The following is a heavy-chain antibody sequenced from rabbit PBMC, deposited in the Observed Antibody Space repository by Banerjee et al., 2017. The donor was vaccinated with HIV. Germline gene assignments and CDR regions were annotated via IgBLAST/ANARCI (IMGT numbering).Heavy chain of an antibody. CDR3: ARDLAGVIGWNFNL. J-gene: IGHJ4*01. V-gene: IGHV1S45*01. Sequence: QQQLEESGGGLVKPEGSLTLSCTASGFTLGSYWMWWVRQAPGKGLEWIACINTSSGSTVYATWAKGRFTISRTSSTTVALQMTSLTAADTATYFCARDLAGVIGWNFNLWGPGTLVTVS. D-gene: IGHD4-1*01. CDR1: GFTLGSYW. CDR2: INTSSGST.